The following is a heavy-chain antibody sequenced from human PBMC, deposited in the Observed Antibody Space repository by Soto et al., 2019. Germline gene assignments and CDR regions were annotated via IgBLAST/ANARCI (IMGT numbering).Heavy chain of an antibody. J-gene: IGHJ4*02. CDR3: AGRNGYYSGIDY. V-gene: IGHV4-34*02. CDR2: VNHSGGI. CDR1: GGSFRGYY. Sequence: QVQLQKWGAGLLKPSETLSLTCVVYGGSFRGYYWSWIRQPPGKGLEWCGEVNHSGGIDYNPSLKSRVTISVDTSKDQFSLKLSSVTAADTAVYCCAGRNGYYSGIDYWGQGTLVTVSS. D-gene: IGHD3-22*01.